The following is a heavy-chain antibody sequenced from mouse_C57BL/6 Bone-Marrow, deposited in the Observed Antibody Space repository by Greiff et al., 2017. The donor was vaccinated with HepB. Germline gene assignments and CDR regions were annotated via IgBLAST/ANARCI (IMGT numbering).Heavy chain of an antibody. Sequence: EVKLQESGAELVRPGASVKLSCTASGFNIKDDYMHWVKQRPEQGLEWIGWIDPENGDTEYASKFQGKATITADTSSNTAYLQLSSLTSEDTAVSYCKDTTVVDWGLYYFDYWGQGTTLTVSS. V-gene: IGHV14-4*01. CDR3: KDTTVVDWGLYYFDY. CDR1: GFNIKDDY. J-gene: IGHJ2*01. D-gene: IGHD1-1*01. CDR2: IDPENGDT.